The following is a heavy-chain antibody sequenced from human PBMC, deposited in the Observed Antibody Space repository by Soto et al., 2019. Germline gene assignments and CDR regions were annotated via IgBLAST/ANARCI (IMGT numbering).Heavy chain of an antibody. CDR3: TTDSGDLYYYGSGSYYGMDV. CDR1: GFTFSNAW. J-gene: IGHJ6*02. D-gene: IGHD3-10*01. V-gene: IGHV3-15*07. CDR2: IKSKTDGGTT. Sequence: GGSLRLSCAASGFTFSNAWMNWVRQAPGKGLEWVGRIKSKTDGGTTDYAAPVKGRFTISRDDSKNTLYLQMNSLKTEDTAVYYCTTDSGDLYYYGSGSYYGMDVWGQGTTVTVSS.